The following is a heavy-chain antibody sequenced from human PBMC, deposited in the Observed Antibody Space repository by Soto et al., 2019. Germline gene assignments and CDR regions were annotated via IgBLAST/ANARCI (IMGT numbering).Heavy chain of an antibody. CDR1: GGSIKNGDFY. D-gene: IGHD2-15*01. CDR2: IYYSGST. Sequence: SEPLSLTCTVSGGSIKNGDFYWSWIRHPPGKGLHWIGNIYYSGSTYYNPSLKSRLTISIDTSQKQFSLRLASVTAADTAVYFCVRQQAAWTNARAALRGCDPWRQGNPVT. CDR3: VRQQAAWTNARAALRGCDP. V-gene: IGHV4-30-4*01. J-gene: IGHJ5*02.